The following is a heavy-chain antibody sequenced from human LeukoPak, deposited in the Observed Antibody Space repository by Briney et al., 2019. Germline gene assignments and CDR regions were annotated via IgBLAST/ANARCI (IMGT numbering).Heavy chain of an antibody. CDR2: IIPIFGTA. V-gene: IGHV1-69*06. CDR1: GGTFSSYA. CDR3: ATYASTVTTPGGHDAFDI. Sequence: SVKVSCKASGGTFSSYAISWVRQAPGQGLEWMGGIIPIFGTANYAQKFQGRVTITADKSTSTAYMELSSLRSEDTAVYYCATYASTVTTPGGHDAFDIWGQGTMVTVSS. J-gene: IGHJ3*02. D-gene: IGHD4-17*01.